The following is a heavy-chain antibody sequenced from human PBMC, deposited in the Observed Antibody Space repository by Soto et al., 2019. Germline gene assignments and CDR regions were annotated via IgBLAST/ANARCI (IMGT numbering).Heavy chain of an antibody. CDR1: GFTFSSYS. CDR3: AKVGDYEDDY. J-gene: IGHJ4*02. Sequence: GGSLRLSCAASGFTFSSYSMNWVRQAPGKGLEWVSSISSSSSYIYYADSVKGRFTISRDNSKNTLYLQMNSLRAEDTAVYYCAKVGDYEDDYWGQGTLVTVSS. D-gene: IGHD4-17*01. CDR2: ISSSSSYI. V-gene: IGHV3-21*01.